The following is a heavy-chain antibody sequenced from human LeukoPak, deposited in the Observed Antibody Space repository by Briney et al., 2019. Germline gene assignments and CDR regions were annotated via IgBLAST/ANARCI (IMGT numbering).Heavy chain of an antibody. CDR3: ARDPRLGGRGPMDV. V-gene: IGHV3-48*04. CDR2: ISSSGSTI. CDR1: GFTFSSYS. D-gene: IGHD1-14*01. Sequence: PGGSLRLSCAASGFTFSSYSMNWVRQAPGKGLEWVSYISSSGSTIYYADSVKGRFTISRDNAKNSLYLQMNSLRAEDTAVYYCARDPRLGGRGPMDVWGKGTTVTISS. J-gene: IGHJ6*04.